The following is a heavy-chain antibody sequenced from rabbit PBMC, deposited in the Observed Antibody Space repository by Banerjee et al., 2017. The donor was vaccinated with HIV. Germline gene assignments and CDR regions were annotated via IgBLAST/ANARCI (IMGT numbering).Heavy chain of an antibody. D-gene: IGHD6-1*01. CDR1: GFDFSSSYW. CDR3: ARAYSDDSPYYHL. V-gene: IGHV1S40*01. CDR2: IYPDYGST. Sequence: QSLEESGGDLVKPGASLTLTCTASGFDFSSSYWICWVRQAPGKGLEWIACIYPDYGSTDYASWAKGRFTISKTSSTTVTLQMTSLTAADTATYFCARAYSDDSPYYHLWGPGTLVTVS. J-gene: IGHJ4*01.